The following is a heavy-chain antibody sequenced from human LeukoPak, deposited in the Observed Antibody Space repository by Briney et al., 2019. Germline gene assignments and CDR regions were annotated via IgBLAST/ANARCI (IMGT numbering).Heavy chain of an antibody. CDR3: ARIVLRYFDWLPRQDY. CDR1: GYTVTSYG. J-gene: IGHJ4*02. CDR2: ISAYNGKT. Sequence: ASVKVSCKASGYTVTSYGISWMRLAPGQGLGWMGWISAYNGKTNYAQKLQGRVTMTTDTSTSTAYMELRSLRSDDTAVYYCARIVLRYFDWLPRQDYWGQGTLVTVSS. V-gene: IGHV1-18*01. D-gene: IGHD3-9*01.